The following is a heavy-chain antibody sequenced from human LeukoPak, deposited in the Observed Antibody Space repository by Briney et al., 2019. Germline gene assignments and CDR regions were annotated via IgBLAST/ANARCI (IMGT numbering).Heavy chain of an antibody. J-gene: IGHJ4*02. V-gene: IGHV3-7*01. CDR2: INPAASEK. D-gene: IGHD3-10*01. CDR3: ASYYYGSGTSLGY. Sequence: SGGSLRLSCVASGFTFSDYWVTWVRQAPGKGLEWVANINPAASEKYYVGSVKGRFTISRDNAKNSLYLQMNSLRAEDTAIYYCASYYYGSGTSLGYWGQGTLVTVSS. CDR1: GFTFSDYW.